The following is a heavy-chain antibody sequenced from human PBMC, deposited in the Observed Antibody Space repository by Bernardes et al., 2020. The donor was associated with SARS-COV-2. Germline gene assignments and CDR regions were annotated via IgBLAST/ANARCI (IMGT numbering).Heavy chain of an antibody. CDR2: AFHSAST. J-gene: IGHJ2*01. CDR1: GGSITSDY. D-gene: IGHD6-13*01. V-gene: IGHV4-59*08. CDR3: ARGVRDSSSWYIDWYFDL. Sequence: SETLSLTCSVSGGSITSDYWSWIRQPPGKGLEWVGYAFHSASTTYNPSLKSRVTISIDASKNQFSLRLTSVTAADTAVYYCARGVRDSSSWYIDWYFDLWGRGTLVTVSS.